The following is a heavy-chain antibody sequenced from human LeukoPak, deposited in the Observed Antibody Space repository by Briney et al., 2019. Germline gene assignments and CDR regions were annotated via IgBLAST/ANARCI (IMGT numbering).Heavy chain of an antibody. V-gene: IGHV4-34*01. CDR1: GVSFSGHY. CDR2: INDRGHT. J-gene: IGHJ4*02. Sequence: PSDTLSLTCAVYGVSFSGHYWSWVRQSPERGLEWIGEINDRGHTNYNPSLKSRLTLSVDQSKKEFSLSLRSVTLSDTPGYFCARDPTTVYNVSYYSYFSGQGTLVTVSS. CDR3: ARDPTTVYNVSYYSYF. D-gene: IGHD4-17*01.